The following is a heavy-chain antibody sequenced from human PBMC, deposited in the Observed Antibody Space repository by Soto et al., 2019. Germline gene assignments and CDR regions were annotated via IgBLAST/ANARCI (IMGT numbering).Heavy chain of an antibody. J-gene: IGHJ4*02. D-gene: IGHD3-22*01. CDR1: GYTFSSYT. CDR3: ARFFDRGDYYLDY. CDR2: INAGNGDT. V-gene: IGHV1-3*01. Sequence: QVQFVQSGAEVKKPGASVKVSCKASGYTFSSYTMHWVRQAPGQRLEWMGWINAGNGDTKYSQNFKCKITMTSDTSATTVYMELSSLRSEDTAVYYCARFFDRGDYYLDYWGQGTLVTVSS.